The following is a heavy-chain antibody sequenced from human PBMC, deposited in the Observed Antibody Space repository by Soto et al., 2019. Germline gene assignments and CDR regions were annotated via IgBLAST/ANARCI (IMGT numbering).Heavy chain of an antibody. Sequence: QVQLQESGPGLVKPSQTLSLTCTVSGGSISSGGYYWSWIRQHPGKGLEWIGYIYYSGSTYYNPSLKSRVTISVDTSKNQCSLKLRSVTAADTAVYYCARGGRRSPGMDVWGQGTTVTVSS. V-gene: IGHV4-31*03. CDR3: ARGGRRSPGMDV. CDR2: IYYSGST. J-gene: IGHJ6*02. CDR1: GGSISSGGYY.